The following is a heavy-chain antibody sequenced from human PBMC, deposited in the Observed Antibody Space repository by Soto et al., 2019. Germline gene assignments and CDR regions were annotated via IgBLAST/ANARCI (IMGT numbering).Heavy chain of an antibody. CDR3: ARETRQVGATLQG. CDR1: GGTFSSYA. Sequence: QVQLVQSGAEVKKPGSSVKVSCKASGGTFSSYAISWVRQAPGQGLEWMGGIIPIFGTANYAQKFQGRVTSTADESTSTAYMELSSLRSEDTAGYCCARETRQVGATLQGWGQGTLVTVSS. D-gene: IGHD1-26*01. V-gene: IGHV1-69*12. CDR2: IIPIFGTA. J-gene: IGHJ1*01.